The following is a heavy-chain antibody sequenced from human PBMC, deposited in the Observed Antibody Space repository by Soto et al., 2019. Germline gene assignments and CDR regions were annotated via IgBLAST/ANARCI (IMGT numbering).Heavy chain of an antibody. D-gene: IGHD5-18*01. CDR3: ARGPGSTAFDP. J-gene: IGHJ5*02. CDR2: IYHSGST. V-gene: IGHV4-38-2*01. Sequence: SETLSLTCAVSGYSLTRDYYWGWIRQPPGKGLEWIAGIYHSGSTFYNPSLKSRVTISLDTSKNQFSLKLTSVIAADTAIYYCARGPGSTAFDPWGQGTLVTVSS. CDR1: GYSLTRDYY.